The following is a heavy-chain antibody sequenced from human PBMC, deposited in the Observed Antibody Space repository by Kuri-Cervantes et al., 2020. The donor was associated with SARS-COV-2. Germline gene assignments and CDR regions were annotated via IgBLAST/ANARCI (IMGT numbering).Heavy chain of an antibody. Sequence: GGSLRLSCAVSGFSLSRYWMHWVRLAPGEGPNWVARMSEDGRIINHADSVRGRFTISRDDAKNTLFLQMNSLRREDTGVYHCARDHVGEYDNWGQGTLVTVSS. V-gene: IGHV3-74*01. D-gene: IGHD4-17*01. J-gene: IGHJ4*01. CDR1: GFSLSRYW. CDR2: MSEDGRII. CDR3: ARDHVGEYDN.